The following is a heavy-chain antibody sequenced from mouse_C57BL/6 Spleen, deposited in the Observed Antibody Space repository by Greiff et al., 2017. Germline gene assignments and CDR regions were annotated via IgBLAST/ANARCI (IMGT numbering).Heavy chain of an antibody. CDR2: INPSTGGT. D-gene: IGHD2-5*01. Sequence: EVQGVESGPELVKPGASVKISCKASGYSFTGYYMNWVKQSPEKSLEWIGEINPSTGGTTYNQKFKAKATLTVDKSSSTAYMQLKSLTSEDSAVYYCARGYYSNYDWYFDVWGTGTTVTVSS. V-gene: IGHV1-42*01. CDR1: GYSFTGYY. J-gene: IGHJ1*03. CDR3: ARGYYSNYDWYFDV.